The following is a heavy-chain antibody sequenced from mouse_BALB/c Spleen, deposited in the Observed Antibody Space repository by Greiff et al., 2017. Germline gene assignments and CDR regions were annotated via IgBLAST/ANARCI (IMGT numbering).Heavy chain of an antibody. CDR2: INPNNGGT. Sequence: VQLQQSGPELVKPGASVKISCKTSGYTFTEYTMHWVKQSHGKSLEWIGGINPNNGGTSYNQKFKGKATLTVDTSTSTAYMELRSLTSEDSAVYYCANHYYYGSKGYYAMDYWGEGTSVTVSS. V-gene: IGHV1-22*01. D-gene: IGHD1-1*01. J-gene: IGHJ4*01. CDR3: ANHYYYGSKGYYAMDY. CDR1: GYTFTEYT.